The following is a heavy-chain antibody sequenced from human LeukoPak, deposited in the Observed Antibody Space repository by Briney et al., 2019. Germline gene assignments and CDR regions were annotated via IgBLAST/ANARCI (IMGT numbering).Heavy chain of an antibody. J-gene: IGHJ4*02. CDR1: GFTVSTIH. V-gene: IGHV3-66*01. Sequence: PGGSLRLSCVASGFTVSTIHMSWVRQVPGKGLEWVSTIHISGNTYYAGSVKGRFTISRDNSENTLYLRMNSLRADDTAVYYCARDPPHGDYWGQGTLVTVSS. CDR2: IHISGNT. CDR3: ARDPPHGDY.